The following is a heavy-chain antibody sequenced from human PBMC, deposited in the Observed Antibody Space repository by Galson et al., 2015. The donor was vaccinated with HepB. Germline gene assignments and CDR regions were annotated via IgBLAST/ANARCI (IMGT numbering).Heavy chain of an antibody. CDR3: AHSLITIFGDEYYYYYMDV. CDR2: IYWDDDK. D-gene: IGHD3-3*01. V-gene: IGHV2-5*02. CDR1: GFSLSTSGVG. Sequence: PALVKPTQTLTLTCTFSGFSLSTSGVGVGWIRQPPGKALEWLALIYWDDDKRYSPSLKSRLTITKDTSKNQVVLTMTNMDPVDTATYYCAHSLITIFGDEYYYYYMDVWGKGTTVTVSS. J-gene: IGHJ6*03.